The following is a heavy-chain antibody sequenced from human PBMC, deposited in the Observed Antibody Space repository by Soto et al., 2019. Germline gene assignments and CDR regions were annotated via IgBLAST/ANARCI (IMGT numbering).Heavy chain of an antibody. V-gene: IGHV4-59*01. CDR2: IYYSGST. Sequence: PSETLSLTCAVYGGSFSGSSWSWIRQSPGKGLEWIGYIYYSGSTNYNPSLKSRVTISVDTSKNQFSLKLSSVTAADTAVYYCARDQGGYCTNGVCYRNYYYYYGMDVWGQGTTVTVSS. CDR3: ARDQGGYCTNGVCYRNYYYYYGMDV. CDR1: GGSFSGSS. J-gene: IGHJ6*02. D-gene: IGHD2-8*01.